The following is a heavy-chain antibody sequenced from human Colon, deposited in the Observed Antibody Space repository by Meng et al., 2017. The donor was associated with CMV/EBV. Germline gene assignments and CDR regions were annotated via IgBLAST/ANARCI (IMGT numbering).Heavy chain of an antibody. CDR3: ARAGRRNFPHIFDS. D-gene: IGHD3-10*01. CDR2: IYDDDST. J-gene: IGHJ4*02. CDR1: GFTVSTSY. V-gene: IGHV3-66*01. Sequence: EVQLVESGGGLVQTGGSLRLSCAASGFTVSTSYMSWVRQAPGKGLEWVSIIYDDDSTYYADSVYDRFTISRDISKNAVYLQVNSLRAEDTAVYYCARAGRRNFPHIFDSWGQGTLVTVPS.